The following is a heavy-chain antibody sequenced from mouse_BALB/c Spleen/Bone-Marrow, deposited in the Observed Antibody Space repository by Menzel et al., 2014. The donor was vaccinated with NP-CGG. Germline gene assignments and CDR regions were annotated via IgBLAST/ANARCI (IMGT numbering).Heavy chain of an antibody. Sequence: EVQGVGSGGGLVQPGGSLKFSCSASVFTFSSYGMSWVRQTPDKRLELVATFNSNGGNTYYPYSVKGRFTISRENAKITLYLQMSSLKSEDTAMYYCARDGSSFEGMYFGYWGQCTPRTDTS. CDR2: FNSNGGNT. CDR3: ARDGSSFEGMYFGY. J-gene: IGHJ2*01. V-gene: IGHV5-6-3*01. D-gene: IGHD1-1*01. CDR1: VFTFSSYG.